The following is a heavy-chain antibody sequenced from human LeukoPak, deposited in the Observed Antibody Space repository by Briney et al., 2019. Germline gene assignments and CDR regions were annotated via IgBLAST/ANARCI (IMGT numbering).Heavy chain of an antibody. CDR2: IFHSGST. CDR1: GYSFSSGYY. Sequence: PSETLSLTCTVSGYSFSSGYYWGWIRQPPGKGLEWIGSIFHSGSTYYNPSLKSRVTISVDTSKNQFSLKLSSVTAADTAVYYCARGRYYYDSSGSNWFDPWGQGTLVTVSS. J-gene: IGHJ5*02. CDR3: ARGRYYYDSSGSNWFDP. D-gene: IGHD3-22*01. V-gene: IGHV4-38-2*02.